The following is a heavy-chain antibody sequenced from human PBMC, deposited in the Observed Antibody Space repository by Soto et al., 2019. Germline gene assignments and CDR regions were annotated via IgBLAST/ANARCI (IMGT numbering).Heavy chain of an antibody. CDR2: ISAYNGNT. J-gene: IGHJ4*02. CDR3: ARDAAIGMNDY. D-gene: IGHD1-20*01. V-gene: IGHV1-18*01. Sequence: ASVKVSCKASGYTFTNYGISWVRQAPGQGLEWMGWISAYNGNTKYAQKLQGRVTMTTDTSTSTAYMEVRSLRSDDTAVYYCARDAAIGMNDYWGQGTLVTVSS. CDR1: GYTFTNYG.